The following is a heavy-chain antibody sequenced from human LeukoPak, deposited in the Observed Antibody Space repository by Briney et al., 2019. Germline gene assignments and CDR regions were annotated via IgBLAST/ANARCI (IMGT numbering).Heavy chain of an antibody. J-gene: IGHJ3*02. CDR2: INSDGSST. CDR3: STGSGHAFDI. CDR1: GFTFSSYW. V-gene: IGHV3-74*01. D-gene: IGHD3-10*01. Sequence: PGGSLRLSCAASGFTFSSYWMHWVRQVPGKGLVWVSRINSDGSSTSYADSVKGRFTISRDNAKNTLYVQMNSLRAEDTPVYYCSTGSGHAFDIWGRGTMVTVSS.